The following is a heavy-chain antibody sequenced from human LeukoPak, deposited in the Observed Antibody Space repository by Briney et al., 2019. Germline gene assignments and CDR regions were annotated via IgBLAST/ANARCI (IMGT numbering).Heavy chain of an antibody. CDR3: ARGGERYCSSTSCSLDY. J-gene: IGHJ4*02. D-gene: IGHD2-2*01. CDR2: IYTSGST. CDR1: GGSISSGSYY. Sequence: SETLSLTCTVSGGSISSGSYYWSWIRQPAGKGLEWIGRIYTSGSTNYNPSLKSRVTISVDTSKNQFSLKLSSVTAADTAVYYCARGGERYCSSTSCSLDYWGQGALVTVSS. V-gene: IGHV4-61*02.